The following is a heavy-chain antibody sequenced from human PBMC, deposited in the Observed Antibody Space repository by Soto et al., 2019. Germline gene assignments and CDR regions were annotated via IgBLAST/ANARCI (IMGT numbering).Heavy chain of an antibody. D-gene: IGHD3-10*01. CDR2: INSGSVFI. CDR1: GFDFSDYS. V-gene: IGHV3-21*01. CDR3: AREISDGDFFDH. J-gene: IGHJ4*02. Sequence: EVQLAESGGGLVKPGGSLRLSCAASGFDFSDYSMNWVRRAPGKGLEWVASINSGSVFIYHADSVKGRFTISRDNPKKSLYLQMNSLRAEDTAVYYCAREISDGDFFDHWGQGILVSVSS.